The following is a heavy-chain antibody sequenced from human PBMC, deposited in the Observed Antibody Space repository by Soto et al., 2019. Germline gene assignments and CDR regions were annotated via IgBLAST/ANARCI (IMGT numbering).Heavy chain of an antibody. D-gene: IGHD2-2*01. Sequence: QVQLQESGPGLVKPSETLSLTCTVSGVSISSYDWSWIRQPPGKGLEWIGYIHYTGNTNHNPSLKSRVTISVDTSKNQFCLKWSAVPAADTAVYYCARDRTSVNWYFDLWGRGTLVSVSS. V-gene: IGHV4-59*01. CDR3: ARDRTSVNWYFDL. J-gene: IGHJ2*01. CDR1: GVSISSYD. CDR2: IHYTGNT.